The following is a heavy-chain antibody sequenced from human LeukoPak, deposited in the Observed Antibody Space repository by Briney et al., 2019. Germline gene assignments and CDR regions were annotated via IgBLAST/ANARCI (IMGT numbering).Heavy chain of an antibody. CDR2: ISSYNGNT. D-gene: IGHD2-21*02. CDR3: SSGRGSNYYWHQYMDV. J-gene: IGHJ6*03. CDR1: ASTFPFNG. Sequence: ASVTVSCNASASTFPFNGINWKRHAPGQGLGWKGCISSYNGNTTYAQKFPGRVPITTATSTPTAYMELKSLTSDAKALYYFSSGRGSNYYWHQYMDVWERGRTVTVCS. V-gene: IGHV1-18*01.